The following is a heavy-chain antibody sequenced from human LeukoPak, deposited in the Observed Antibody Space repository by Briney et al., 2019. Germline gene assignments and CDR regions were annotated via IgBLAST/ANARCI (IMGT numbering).Heavy chain of an antibody. CDR2: IYYSGST. V-gene: IGHV4-59*01. CDR3: ARDRSSGWSDY. Sequence: SETLSLTCTVSGGSISSYYWSWIRQPPGKGLEWIGYIYYSGSTNYNPSLKSRVTISVDTSKNQFSLKLSSVTAADTAVYYCARDRSSGWSDYWGQGTLVAVSS. D-gene: IGHD6-19*01. J-gene: IGHJ4*02. CDR1: GGSISSYY.